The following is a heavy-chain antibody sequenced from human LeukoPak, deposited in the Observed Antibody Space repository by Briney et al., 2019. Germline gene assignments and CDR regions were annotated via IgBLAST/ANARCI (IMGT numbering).Heavy chain of an antibody. D-gene: IGHD3-10*01. V-gene: IGHV3-49*03. CDR2: IRSKAYGGTT. CDR1: GFTFGDYA. CDR3: TRDKFGWFDP. J-gene: IGHJ5*02. Sequence: GGSLRLSCTASGFTFGDYAMSWFRQAPGKGLEWVGFIRSKAYGGTTEYAASVKGRFTTSRDDSKSIAYLQMNRLKTEDTPVYYCTRDKFGWFDPWGQGTLVTVSS.